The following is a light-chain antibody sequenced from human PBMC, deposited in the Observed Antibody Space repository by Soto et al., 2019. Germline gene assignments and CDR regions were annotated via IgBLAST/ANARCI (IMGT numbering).Light chain of an antibody. CDR2: ASS. CDR3: QQVDSYPRT. J-gene: IGKJ1*01. V-gene: IGKV1-9*01. CDR1: QGIGTY. Sequence: IQFAPAPSPPSSPLWDRVPVPFRASQGIGTYLVWYQQKSGKAPTVLIYASSTLQTGVPSRFSGSGSGTDFSLTISSLHPEDVATYYCQQVDSYPRTFGQGTKVDI.